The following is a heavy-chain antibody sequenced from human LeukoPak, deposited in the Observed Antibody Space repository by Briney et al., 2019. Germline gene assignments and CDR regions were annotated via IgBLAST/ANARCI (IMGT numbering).Heavy chain of an antibody. V-gene: IGHV4-59*01. CDR1: GGSISSYY. D-gene: IGHD4-17*01. CDR3: ARAEMTTVTTFDY. J-gene: IGHJ4*02. CDR2: IYYSGST. Sequence: KPSETLSLTCTVSGGSISSYYWSWIRQPPGKGLEWIGYIYYSGSTNYNPSLKSRVTISVDTSKNQFSLKLSSVTAADTAVYYCARAEMTTVTTFDYWGQGTLVTVSS.